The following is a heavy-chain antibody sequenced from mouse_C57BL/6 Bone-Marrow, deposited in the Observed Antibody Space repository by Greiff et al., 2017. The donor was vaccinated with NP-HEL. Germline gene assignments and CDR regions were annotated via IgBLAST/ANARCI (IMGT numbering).Heavy chain of an antibody. V-gene: IGHV1-66*01. CDR2: IYPGSGNT. CDR3: ARERFALWYFDV. J-gene: IGHJ1*03. CDR1: GYSFTSYY. Sequence: VQGVESGPELVKPGASVKISCKASGYSFTSYYIHWVKQRPGQGLEWIGWIYPGSGNTKYNEKFKGKATLTADTSSSTAYMQLSSLTSEDSAVYYCARERFALWYFDVWGTGTTVTVSS.